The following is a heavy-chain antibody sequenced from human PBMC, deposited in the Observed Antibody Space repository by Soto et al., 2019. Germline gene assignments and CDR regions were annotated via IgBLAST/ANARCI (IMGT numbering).Heavy chain of an antibody. Sequence: PGGSLRLSCAASGFTFSSYGMHWVRQAPGKGLEWVAVISYDGSNKYYADSVKGRFTISRDNSKNTLYLQMNSLRAEDTAVYYCAKDRGYSSGQQLYWGQGTLVTVSS. V-gene: IGHV3-30*18. CDR1: GFTFSSYG. J-gene: IGHJ4*02. CDR3: AKDRGYSSGQQLY. CDR2: ISYDGSNK. D-gene: IGHD6-19*01.